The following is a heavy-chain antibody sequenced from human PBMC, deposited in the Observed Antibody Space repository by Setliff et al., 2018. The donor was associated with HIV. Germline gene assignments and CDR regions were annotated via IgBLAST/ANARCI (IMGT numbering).Heavy chain of an antibody. CDR2: IHPKTGGT. Sequence: ASVKVSCKASGYTFTGYYIHWVRQTPGHGLEWMGWIHPKTGGTDYAQKFQGRVTMTRDTSISAAYMDLSRLTSDDTAVFYCARTPYHYDGRGNDFNWFDPWGQGTLVTVS. J-gene: IGHJ5*02. CDR1: GYTFTGYY. CDR3: ARTPYHYDGRGNDFNWFDP. V-gene: IGHV1-2*02. D-gene: IGHD3-22*01.